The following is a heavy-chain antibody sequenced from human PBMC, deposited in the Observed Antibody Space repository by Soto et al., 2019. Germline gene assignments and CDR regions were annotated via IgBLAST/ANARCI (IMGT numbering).Heavy chain of an antibody. CDR1: GGSISSSSYY. V-gene: IGHV4-39*02. J-gene: IGHJ5*02. CDR2: IYYSGST. CDR3: ATQEVGGSYVYTFDP. D-gene: IGHD1-26*01. Sequence: QLQLQESGPGLVKPSETLSLTCTVSGGSISSSSYYWGWIRQPPGKGLEWIGSIYYSGSTYYNPSLNSRLTIPVATSKNPFSLKLSSVTAADTAVYYCATQEVGGSYVYTFDPWGQGTLVTVSS.